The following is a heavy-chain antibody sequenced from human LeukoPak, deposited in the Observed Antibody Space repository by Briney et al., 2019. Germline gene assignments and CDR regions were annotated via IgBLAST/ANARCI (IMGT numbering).Heavy chain of an antibody. Sequence: GGSLRLSCAASGFTFGSYSMNWARQAPGKGREWVSSISSSSSYIYYADSVKARFSISRDNAKNSLYLQMNSLRAEDTAVYYCASGLSRAPLDYWGQGTLVTVSS. J-gene: IGHJ4*02. D-gene: IGHD2/OR15-2a*01. CDR1: GFTFGSYS. CDR2: ISSSSSYI. CDR3: ASGLSRAPLDY. V-gene: IGHV3-21*01.